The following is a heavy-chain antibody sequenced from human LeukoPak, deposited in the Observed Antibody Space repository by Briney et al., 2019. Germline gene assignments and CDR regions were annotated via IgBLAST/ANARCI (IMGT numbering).Heavy chain of an antibody. Sequence: GGSLRLSCAASGFTFSDYYMSWIRQAPGKGLEWVSYISSSGSTIYYADSVKGRFTISRDNAKNSLYPQMNSLRAEDTAVYYCASVKRWLQFYFDYWGQGTLVTVSS. CDR2: ISSSGSTI. CDR1: GFTFSDYY. CDR3: ASVKRWLQFYFDY. D-gene: IGHD5-24*01. V-gene: IGHV3-11*04. J-gene: IGHJ4*02.